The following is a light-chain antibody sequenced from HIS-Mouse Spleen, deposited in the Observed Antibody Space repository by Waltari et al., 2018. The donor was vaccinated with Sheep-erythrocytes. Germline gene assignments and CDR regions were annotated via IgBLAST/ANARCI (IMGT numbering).Light chain of an antibody. CDR3: CSYAGSYNHV. CDR1: SSDVGGYNY. Sequence: QSALTQPRSVSGSPGQSVTISCTGTSSDVGGYNYVSWYQQHPGKAPELMIYVVSKRPSGVPDCFSGSKSGNTASLTISGLQAEDEADYYCCSYAGSYNHVFATGTKVTVL. J-gene: IGLJ1*01. V-gene: IGLV2-11*01. CDR2: VVS.